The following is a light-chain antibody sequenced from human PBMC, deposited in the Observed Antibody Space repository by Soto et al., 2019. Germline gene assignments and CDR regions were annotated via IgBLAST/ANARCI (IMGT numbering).Light chain of an antibody. CDR2: DNN. Sequence: QAVVTQPPSVSAAPGQRVAISCSGSSSNIGSNYVSWYQRLPGTAPKLLIYDNNKRPSGIPDRFSGSKSGTSATLGITGLQTGDEADYYCGTWDSSLSAVLFGGGTKLTVL. CDR1: SSNIGSNY. V-gene: IGLV1-51*01. J-gene: IGLJ2*01. CDR3: GTWDSSLSAVL.